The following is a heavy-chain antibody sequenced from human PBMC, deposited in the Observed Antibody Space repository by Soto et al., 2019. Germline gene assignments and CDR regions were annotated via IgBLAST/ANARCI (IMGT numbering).Heavy chain of an antibody. CDR1: GYTFTSYD. D-gene: IGHD3-10*01. CDR3: ASQGYGSGSYPYYYYYGMDV. Sequence: QVQLVQSGAEVKKPGASVKVSCKASGYTFTSYDINWVRQATGQGLEWMGWMNPNSGNTGYAQKFQVRVTMTRNTSISTAYMELSSLRSEDTAVYYCASQGYGSGSYPYYYYYGMDVWGQGTTVTVSS. J-gene: IGHJ6*02. V-gene: IGHV1-8*01. CDR2: MNPNSGNT.